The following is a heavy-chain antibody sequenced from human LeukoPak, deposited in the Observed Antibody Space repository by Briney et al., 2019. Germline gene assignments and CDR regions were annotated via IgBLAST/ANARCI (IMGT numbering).Heavy chain of an antibody. J-gene: IGHJ3*02. V-gene: IGHV6-1*01. CDR3: ARVGHPWGIEDAFDI. Sequence: SQTLSLTCAISGDSVSSNSATWNWIRQSPLRGLEWLGRPYYRSKWYNDYAVSVKSRITINPDTSKNQYSLQLNSVTPEDTAVYYCARVGHPWGIEDAFDIWGQGTMVTVSS. CDR2: PYYRSKWYN. D-gene: IGHD3-16*01. CDR1: GDSVSSNSAT.